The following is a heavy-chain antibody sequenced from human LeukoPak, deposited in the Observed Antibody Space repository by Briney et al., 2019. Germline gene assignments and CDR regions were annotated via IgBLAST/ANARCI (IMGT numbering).Heavy chain of an antibody. V-gene: IGHV4-30-4*01. Sequence: PSETLSLTCNVSGGSISSGDYYWSWIRQPPGKGLEWIGYIYYSGSTYYNPSLKSRVTISVDTSKNQFSLRLSSVTAADTAVYYCARDQSGSYSPNFDYWGQGTLVTVSS. CDR2: IYYSGST. J-gene: IGHJ4*02. D-gene: IGHD1-26*01. CDR1: GGSISSGDYY. CDR3: ARDQSGSYSPNFDY.